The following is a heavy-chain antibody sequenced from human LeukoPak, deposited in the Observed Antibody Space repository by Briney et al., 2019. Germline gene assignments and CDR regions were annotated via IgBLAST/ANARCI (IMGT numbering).Heavy chain of an antibody. CDR3: ARDGVTPDAFDI. CDR1: GYTFISYG. CDR2: ISGHNDNT. Sequence: ASVKVSCKASGYTFISYGITWVRQAPGQGLEWMGWISGHNDNTNYAQKVQGRVTMTTDTFTNTAYMEVRSLRSDDTAVYYCARDGVTPDAFDIWGQGTMVTVSS. J-gene: IGHJ3*02. D-gene: IGHD2-15*01. V-gene: IGHV1-18*01.